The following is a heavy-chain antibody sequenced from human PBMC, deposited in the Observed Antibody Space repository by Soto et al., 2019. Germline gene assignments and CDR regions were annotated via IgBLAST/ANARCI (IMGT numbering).Heavy chain of an antibody. CDR1: GYTFTSYA. V-gene: IGHV1-3*01. Sequence: ASVNVSCKASGYTFTSYAMHWVRQAPGQRLEWMGWINAGNGNTKYSQKFQGRVTITRDTSASTAYMELSSLRSEDTAVYYCARGESSRWFYYSESWGQGKMVTVSS. D-gene: IGHD6-19*01. CDR2: INAGNGNT. J-gene: IGHJ4*02. CDR3: ARGESSRWFYYSES.